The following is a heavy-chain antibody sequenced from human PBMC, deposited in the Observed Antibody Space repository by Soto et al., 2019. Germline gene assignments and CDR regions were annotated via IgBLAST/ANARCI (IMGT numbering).Heavy chain of an antibody. V-gene: IGHV3-21*01. J-gene: IGHJ4*02. CDR1: GFTFSSYN. CDR3: ARDHSRRLTSTSCLDY. D-gene: IGHD2-2*01. Sequence: PGGSLRLSCAASGFTFSSYNMNWVRHAPGKGLEWGSSISSSSDYIYYADSAKGRFTISRNNAKNSLYLQMNSLRAEDSAVYYCARDHSRRLTSTSCLDYWGQGTLVTVSS. CDR2: ISSSSDYI.